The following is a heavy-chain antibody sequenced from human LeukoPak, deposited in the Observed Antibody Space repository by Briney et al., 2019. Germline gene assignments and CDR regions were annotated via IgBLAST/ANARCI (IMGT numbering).Heavy chain of an antibody. V-gene: IGHV4-34*01. CDR3: ASGREYYDFWSGYYLDY. Sequence: PSETLSLTCAVYGGSFSGYYWSWIRQPPGKGLEWIGEINHSGSTNYNPSLKNRVTISVDTSKNQFSLKLSSVTAADTAVYYCASGREYYDFWSGYYLDYWGQGTLVTVSS. CDR1: GGSFSGYY. D-gene: IGHD3-3*01. CDR2: INHSGST. J-gene: IGHJ4*02.